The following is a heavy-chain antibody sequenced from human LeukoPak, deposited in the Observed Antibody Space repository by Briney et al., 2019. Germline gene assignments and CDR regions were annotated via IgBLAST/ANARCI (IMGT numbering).Heavy chain of an antibody. D-gene: IGHD3-22*01. V-gene: IGHV3-53*01. Sequence: PGGSLRLSCAASGFTVSSNYMSWVRQAPGKGLEWVSVIYSGGSTYYADSVKGRFTISRDNSKNTLYLQMNSLRAEDTAVYYCAREWYYDRSGYDWFDPWGQGTLVTVSS. CDR3: AREWYYDRSGYDWFDP. CDR1: GFTVSSNY. CDR2: IYSGGST. J-gene: IGHJ5*02.